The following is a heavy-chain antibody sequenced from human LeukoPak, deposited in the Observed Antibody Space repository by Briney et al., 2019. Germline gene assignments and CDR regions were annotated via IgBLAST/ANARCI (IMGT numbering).Heavy chain of an antibody. V-gene: IGHV1-69*04. J-gene: IGHJ5*02. CDR3: ARDKSIAAAGRFDP. Sequence: ASVKVSCKASGGTFSSYTISWVRQAPGQGLEWMGRIIPILGIANYAQKFQGRVTITADKSTSTAYMELSSLRSEDTAVYYCARDKSIAAAGRFDPWGQGTLVTVSS. CDR1: GGTFSSYT. CDR2: IIPILGIA. D-gene: IGHD6-13*01.